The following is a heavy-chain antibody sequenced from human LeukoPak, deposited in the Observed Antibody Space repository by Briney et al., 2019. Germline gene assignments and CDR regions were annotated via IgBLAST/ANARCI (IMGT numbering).Heavy chain of an antibody. CDR2: ISYDGSNK. V-gene: IGHV3-30-3*01. J-gene: IGHJ6*02. CDR3: ARERDDYGMDV. CDR1: GFTFSSYA. Sequence: PRGSLRLSCAASGFTFSSYAMHWVRQAPGKGLEWVAVISYDGSNKYYADSVKGRFTISRDNSKNTLYLQMNSLRAEDTAVYYCARERDDYGMDVWGQGTTVTVSS.